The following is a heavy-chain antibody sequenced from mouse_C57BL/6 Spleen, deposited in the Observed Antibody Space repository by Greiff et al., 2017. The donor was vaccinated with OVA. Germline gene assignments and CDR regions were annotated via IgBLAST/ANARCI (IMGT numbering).Heavy chain of an antibody. V-gene: IGHV1-18*01. D-gene: IGHD2-1*01. Sequence: VQLQQSGPELVKPGASVKIPCKASGYTFTDYNMDWVKQSHGKSLEWIGDINPNNGGTIYNQKFKGKATLTVDKSSSTAYMELRSLTSEDTAVYYCARGIYYGPYAMDYWGQGTSVTVSS. CDR2: INPNNGGT. CDR1: GYTFTDYN. J-gene: IGHJ4*01. CDR3: ARGIYYGPYAMDY.